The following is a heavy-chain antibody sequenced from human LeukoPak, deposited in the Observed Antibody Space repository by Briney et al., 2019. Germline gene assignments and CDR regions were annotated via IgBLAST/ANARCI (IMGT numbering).Heavy chain of an antibody. Sequence: GGSLRLSCAVSGFSFSSYAMSWVRQAPGKGLEWVSTVSETGDGTYYADSVKGRFTISRDNSKNTVDLQMNSLRAEDTAVYYCARGRAGGSTTYGMDVWGQGTTVTVSS. CDR2: VSETGDGT. D-gene: IGHD1-26*01. CDR1: GFSFSSYA. CDR3: ARGRAGGSTTYGMDV. V-gene: IGHV3-23*01. J-gene: IGHJ6*02.